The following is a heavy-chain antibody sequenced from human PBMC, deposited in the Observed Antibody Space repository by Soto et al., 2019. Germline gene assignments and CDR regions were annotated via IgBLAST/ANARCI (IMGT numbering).Heavy chain of an antibody. Sequence: SLRLSCAASGFTFSSYGMHWVRQAPGKGLEWVAVISYDGSNKYYADSVKGRFTISRDNSKNTLYLQMNSLRAEDTAVYYCAKDMTTVTFPFDYWGQGTLVTVSS. J-gene: IGHJ4*02. CDR2: ISYDGSNK. CDR1: GFTFSSYG. D-gene: IGHD4-17*01. V-gene: IGHV3-30*18. CDR3: AKDMTTVTFPFDY.